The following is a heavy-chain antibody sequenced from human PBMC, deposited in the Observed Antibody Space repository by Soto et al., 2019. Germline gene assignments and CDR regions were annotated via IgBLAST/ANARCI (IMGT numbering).Heavy chain of an antibody. J-gene: IGHJ4*02. CDR2: IIPVFQAA. CDR1: GGLFSSYP. D-gene: IGHD3-22*01. Sequence: VKVSCKASGGLFSSYPISWVRQVPGQGLEWMGGIIPVFQAAYYTQRFQGRVTITADESTNTAYMELSSLRSEDTAIYYCARGGSGYTWFNEFWGQGTLVTVSS. V-gene: IGHV1-69*13. CDR3: ARGGSGYTWFNEF.